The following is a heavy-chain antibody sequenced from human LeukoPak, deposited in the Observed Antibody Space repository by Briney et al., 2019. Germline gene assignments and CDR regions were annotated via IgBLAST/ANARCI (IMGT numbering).Heavy chain of an antibody. D-gene: IGHD6-6*01. V-gene: IGHV3-30*03. Sequence: GSLRLSCAASGFTFSSYWMHWVRQAPGKGLEWVAVISYDGSNKYNADSVKGRFTISRDNSKNTLYLQMNSLKAEDTAVYYCARGPNVYGNSSGLIRDYYYYMDVWGKGTTVTVSS. CDR2: ISYDGSNK. CDR3: ARGPNVYGNSSGLIRDYYYYMDV. CDR1: GFTFSSYW. J-gene: IGHJ6*03.